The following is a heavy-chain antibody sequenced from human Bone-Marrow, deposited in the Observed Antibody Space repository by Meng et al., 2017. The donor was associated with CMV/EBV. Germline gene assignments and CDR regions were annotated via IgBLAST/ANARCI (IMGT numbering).Heavy chain of an antibody. CDR1: GFTFSNYG. V-gene: IGHV3-30*02. CDR2: IRHDGANE. J-gene: IGHJ4*02. CDR3: AREYNWNYFDY. D-gene: IGHD1-20*01. Sequence: GESLKISCAASGFTFSNYGMHWVRQAPGKGLEWVAFIRHDGANEYYADSVKGRFTISRDNAKNSLYLQMNSLRAEDTAVYYCAREYNWNYFDYWGQGTLVTVSS.